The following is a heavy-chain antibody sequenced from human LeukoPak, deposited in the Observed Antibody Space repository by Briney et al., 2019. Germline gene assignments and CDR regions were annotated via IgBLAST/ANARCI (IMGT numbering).Heavy chain of an antibody. D-gene: IGHD5-24*01. J-gene: IGHJ4*02. CDR1: GFTFNNAW. CDR3: AKGGDGYNYYFDY. CDR2: ISGSGGSI. V-gene: IGHV3-23*01. Sequence: PGGSLRLSCAASGFTFNNAWMSWVRQAPGKGLEWVSGISGSGGSIRYADSVEGRFIISRDNSKNTLYLQMNSLRAEDTAVYYCAKGGDGYNYYFDYWGQETLVTVSS.